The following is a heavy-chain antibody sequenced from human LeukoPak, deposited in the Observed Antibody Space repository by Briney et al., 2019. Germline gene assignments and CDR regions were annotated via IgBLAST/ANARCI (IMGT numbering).Heavy chain of an antibody. CDR3: AKENWSEALEYFDY. V-gene: IGHV3-23*01. J-gene: IGHJ4*02. CDR2: ISGSGGST. Sequence: PGGSLRLYCAASGFTFSSNAMSWVRQALGKGLEWVSAISGSGGSTYYADSVKGRFTISRDNSKNTLYLQMNSLRAEDTAVYYCAKENWSEALEYFDYWGQGTLVTVSS. D-gene: IGHD3-3*01. CDR1: GFTFSSNA.